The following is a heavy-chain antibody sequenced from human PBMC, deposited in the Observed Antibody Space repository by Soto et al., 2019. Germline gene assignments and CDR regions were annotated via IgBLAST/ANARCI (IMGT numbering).Heavy chain of an antibody. Sequence: EVQLLESGGGLVQPGGSLRLSCAASGFTFSSYAMSWVRQAPGKGLEWVSAISGSGGSTYYADSVKGRFTISRDNSKNTLYLQMNSLRAEDTSVYYCAKIERGSGWFSDYWGQGTLVTVSS. V-gene: IGHV3-23*01. J-gene: IGHJ4*02. CDR2: ISGSGGST. CDR3: AKIERGSGWFSDY. D-gene: IGHD6-19*01. CDR1: GFTFSSYA.